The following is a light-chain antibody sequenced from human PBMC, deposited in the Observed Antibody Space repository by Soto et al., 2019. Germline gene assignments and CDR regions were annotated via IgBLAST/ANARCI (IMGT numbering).Light chain of an antibody. CDR2: KAS. Sequence: DIQMTQSPSTLSASVGDRVTITCRASQSISSWLAWYQQKPGKAPKLLIYKASSLESGVPSRFSGSGSGTEFALAIRSLQPDDFATYYCQQYNRHAYTFGRGTKLEIK. J-gene: IGKJ2*01. CDR3: QQYNRHAYT. V-gene: IGKV1-5*03. CDR1: QSISSW.